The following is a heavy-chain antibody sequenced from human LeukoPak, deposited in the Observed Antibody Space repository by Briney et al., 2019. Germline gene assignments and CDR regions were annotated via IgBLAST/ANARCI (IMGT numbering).Heavy chain of an antibody. Sequence: PGGSLRLSCAASGSIFSHYGMHSVRQAPGKGLEWVAVIQNDASTENFADSVEGRFTISRNNSKNSVFLQMNSLRVEDTAVYYCARDLSQIVWGGLDYGGQGTLVSVSS. V-gene: IGHV3-33*05. CDR1: GSIFSHYG. CDR2: IQNDASTE. D-gene: IGHD2-21*01. J-gene: IGHJ4*02. CDR3: ARDLSQIVWGGLDY.